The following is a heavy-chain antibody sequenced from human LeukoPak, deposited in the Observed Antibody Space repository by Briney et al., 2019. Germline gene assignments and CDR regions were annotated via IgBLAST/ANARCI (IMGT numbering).Heavy chain of an antibody. CDR3: ARDGTHTARPRTYVFDI. V-gene: IGHV4-59*01. CDR1: GGSISSYY. Sequence: SETLSLTCTVSGGSISSYYWSWIRQPPGKGLEWIGYIYYSGSTNYNPSLKSRVTISVDTSKNQFSLRLSSVTAADTAVYYCARDGTHTARPRTYVFDIWGQGTMVTVSS. D-gene: IGHD1-1*01. CDR2: IYYSGST. J-gene: IGHJ3*02.